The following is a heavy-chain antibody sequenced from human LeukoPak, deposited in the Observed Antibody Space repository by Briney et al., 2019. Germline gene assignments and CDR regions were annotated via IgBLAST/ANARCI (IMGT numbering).Heavy chain of an antibody. CDR2: INPNSGGT. CDR1: GFTSTGYY. V-gene: IGHV1-2*02. CDR3: AREGCSSTSCYGRGRSSWFDP. Sequence: ASVKVSCKASGFTSTGYYIHWVGRATGPGLEWMGWINPNSGGTNYAQKFQGRVTMTRDTYISTAYIELSRLRSDDSAVYYCAREGCSSTSCYGRGRSSWFDPWGQGTLVTVSS. J-gene: IGHJ5*02. D-gene: IGHD2-2*01.